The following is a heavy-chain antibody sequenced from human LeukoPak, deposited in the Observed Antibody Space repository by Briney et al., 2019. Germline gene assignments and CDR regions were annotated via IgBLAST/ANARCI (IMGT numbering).Heavy chain of an antibody. CDR1: GLTFSSHG. J-gene: IGHJ4*02. Sequence: GGSLRLSCAPSGLTFSSHGMHWVRQAPGKGLEWVAIISNDGSRKYYAHSVEGRFTISRDNSKNTLYLQMDSLRAEDTAVYYCARDRAWNYFDYWGQGTLVTVSS. D-gene: IGHD3-3*01. CDR3: ARDRAWNYFDY. V-gene: IGHV3-30*03. CDR2: ISNDGSRK.